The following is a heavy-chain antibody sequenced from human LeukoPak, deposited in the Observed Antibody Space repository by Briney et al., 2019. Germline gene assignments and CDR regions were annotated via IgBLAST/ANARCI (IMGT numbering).Heavy chain of an antibody. CDR2: ISSSGSII. V-gene: IGHV3-48*03. CDR1: GFTFSSYE. CDR3: AKDYGGTRRAIDI. D-gene: IGHD4-23*01. J-gene: IGHJ3*02. Sequence: GGSLRLSCAASGFTFSSYEMNWVRQAPGKGLEWVSYISSSGSIIYYADFVKGRFTISRDNAKNTLYLQMNSLRVEDMAVYYCAKDYGGTRRAIDIWGQGTMVTVSS.